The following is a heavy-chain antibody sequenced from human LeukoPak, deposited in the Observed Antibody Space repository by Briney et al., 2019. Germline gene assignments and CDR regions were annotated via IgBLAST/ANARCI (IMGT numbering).Heavy chain of an antibody. J-gene: IGHJ4*02. Sequence: RPGGSLRLSCAASGFTFSSYSMNWVRQAPGKGLEWVSYISSSSSTIYYADSVKGRFTISRDNAKNSLYLQMNSLRAEDTAVYYCARDVNGYFDYWGQGTLVTVSS. V-gene: IGHV3-48*04. D-gene: IGHD2-8*01. CDR1: GFTFSSYS. CDR3: ARDVNGYFDY. CDR2: ISSSSSTI.